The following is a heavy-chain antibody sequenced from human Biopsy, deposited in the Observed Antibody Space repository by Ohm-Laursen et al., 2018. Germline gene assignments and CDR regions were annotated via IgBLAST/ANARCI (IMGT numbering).Heavy chain of an antibody. CDR2: LHDRGVT. CDR3: QGGHLPPGQFYGVDA. J-gene: IGHJ6*02. Sequence: SLRLSCSAPGITVNDHYMSWVRQVPGKGLEWVSSLHDRGVTYYADSVKGRFTISGDNSKNTLYLQMNGLRAEDTAVYFCQGGHLPPGQFYGVDAWGQGTTVTVSS. D-gene: IGHD3-16*01. V-gene: IGHV3-53*01. CDR1: GITVNDHY.